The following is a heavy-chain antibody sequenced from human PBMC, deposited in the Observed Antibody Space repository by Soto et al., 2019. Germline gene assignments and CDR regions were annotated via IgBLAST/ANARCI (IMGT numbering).Heavy chain of an antibody. CDR1: GYTFTDYY. Sequence: GASVKGSCKASGYTFTDYYMHWVRQAPGQGLEWMGWINPNSGGTNYAQKFQGWVTMTRDTSISTAYMELSRLRSDDTAVYYCARGGSSSWYSFDYWGQGTLVTVSS. CDR2: INPNSGGT. J-gene: IGHJ4*02. D-gene: IGHD6-13*01. V-gene: IGHV1-2*04. CDR3: ARGGSSSWYSFDY.